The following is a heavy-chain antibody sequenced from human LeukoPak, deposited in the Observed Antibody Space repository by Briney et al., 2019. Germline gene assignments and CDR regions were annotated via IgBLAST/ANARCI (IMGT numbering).Heavy chain of an antibody. CDR1: GGSISNYY. D-gene: IGHD6-19*01. CDR3: ATAIAVANDAFDI. V-gene: IGHV4-59*01. CDR2: VYYTGST. Sequence: SSETLSLTCTVSGGSISNYYWSWIRQPPGKGLEWIGYVYYTGSTSYNPSLKSRVTISVDTSKNQFSLKLSSVTAADTAVYYCATAIAVANDAFDIWGQGTMVTVSS. J-gene: IGHJ3*02.